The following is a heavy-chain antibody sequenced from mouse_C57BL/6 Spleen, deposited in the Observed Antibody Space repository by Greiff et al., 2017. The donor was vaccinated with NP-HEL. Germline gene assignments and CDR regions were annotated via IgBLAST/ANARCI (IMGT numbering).Heavy chain of an antibody. Sequence: EVQLVESGGGLVQPGGSMKLSCVASGFTFSNYWMNWVRQSPEKGLEWVAQIRLKSDNYATHYAESVKGRFTISRDDSKSSVYLQMNNLRAEDTGIYYCTESPYYYGSSYYFDYWGQGTTLTVSS. CDR3: TESPYYYGSSYYFDY. D-gene: IGHD1-1*01. CDR1: GFTFSNYW. J-gene: IGHJ2*01. V-gene: IGHV6-3*01. CDR2: IRLKSDNYAT.